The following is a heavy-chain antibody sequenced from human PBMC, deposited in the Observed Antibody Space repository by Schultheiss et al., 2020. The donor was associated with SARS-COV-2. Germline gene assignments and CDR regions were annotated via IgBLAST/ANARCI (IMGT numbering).Heavy chain of an antibody. V-gene: IGHV3-19*01. CDR3: ARDEGRYYDSSGVLAI. CDR2: VSWNGSRT. J-gene: IGHJ4*02. D-gene: IGHD3-22*01. Sequence: GESLKISCAASGFTFSSYAMHWVRQAPGKGLEWVSGVSWNGSRTHYADSVKGRFIISRDNSRNFLYHQMNSLRPEDMAVYYCARDEGRYYDSSGVLAIWGQGTLVTVSS. CDR1: GFTFSSYA.